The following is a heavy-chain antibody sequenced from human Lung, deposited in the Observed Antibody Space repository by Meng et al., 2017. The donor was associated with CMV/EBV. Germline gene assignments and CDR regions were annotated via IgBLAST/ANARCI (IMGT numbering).Heavy chain of an antibody. CDR2: INHSGST. CDR3: ARVLSCPRYCSSTSCYCYYGMDV. J-gene: IGHJ6*02. CDR1: GGSFSGYY. V-gene: IGHV4-34*01. Sequence: SETLSLXXAVYGGSFSGYYWSWIRQPPGQGLEWIWEINHSGSTNYNPSLKSRVTISVDTSKNQFSLKLSSVTAADTAVYYCARVLSCPRYCSSTSCYCYYGMDVWGQGTXV. D-gene: IGHD2-2*01.